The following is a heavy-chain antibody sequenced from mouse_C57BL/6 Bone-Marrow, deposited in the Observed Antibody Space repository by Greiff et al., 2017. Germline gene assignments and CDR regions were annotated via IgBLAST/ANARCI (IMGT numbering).Heavy chain of an antibody. CDR2: ILPGSGST. D-gene: IGHD1-2*01. V-gene: IGHV1-9*01. Sequence: QVPLQQSGAELMKPGASVKLSCKATGYTFTGYWIEWVKQRPGHGLEWIGEILPGSGSTNYNEKFKSKATLTVDKSSSTAYMQLSSLTSEDSAVYYCARKGYYGPGIYFDYWGQGTTLTVSS. CDR3: ARKGYYGPGIYFDY. CDR1: GYTFTGYW. J-gene: IGHJ2*01.